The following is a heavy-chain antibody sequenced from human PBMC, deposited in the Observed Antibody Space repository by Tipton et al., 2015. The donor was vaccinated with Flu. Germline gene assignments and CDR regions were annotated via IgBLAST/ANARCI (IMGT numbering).Heavy chain of an antibody. V-gene: IGHV3-48*03. D-gene: IGHD6-19*01. CDR3: AKVIPELVAGLDY. Sequence: SLRLSCAASGFTFSSYAMHWVRQAPGKGLEWVSHISGSDNIINYADSVKGRFTISRDNAKNSLYLQMNSLRAEDTAVYYCAKVIPELVAGLDYWGQGTLVTVSS. CDR1: GFTFSSYA. CDR2: ISGSDNII. J-gene: IGHJ4*02.